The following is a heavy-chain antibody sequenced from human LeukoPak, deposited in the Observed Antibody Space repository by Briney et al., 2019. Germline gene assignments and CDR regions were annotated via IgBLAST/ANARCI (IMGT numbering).Heavy chain of an antibody. CDR3: ARRYYGSGSNYYMDV. CDR1: GFTFSSYG. J-gene: IGHJ6*03. V-gene: IGHV3-30*02. D-gene: IGHD3-10*01. Sequence: GGSLRLSCAASGFTFSSYGMHWVRQAPGKGLEWVAFIRYDGSNKYYADSVKGRFTISRDNAKNSLYLQMNSLRAEDTAVYYCARRYYGSGSNYYMDVWGKGTTVTISS. CDR2: IRYDGSNK.